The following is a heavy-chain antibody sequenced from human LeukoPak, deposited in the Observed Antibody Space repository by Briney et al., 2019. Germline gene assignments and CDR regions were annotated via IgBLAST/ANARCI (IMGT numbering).Heavy chain of an antibody. CDR1: GGSISSGGYY. J-gene: IGHJ3*02. CDR2: IYHSGST. D-gene: IGHD3-3*01. Sequence: SQTLSLTCTVSGGSISSGGYYWSWIRQPPGKGLEWIGYIYHSGSTYYNPSLKSRVTISVDRSKNQFSLKLSSVTAADTAVYYCARDSNDFWSGYLDAFDIWGQGTMVTVSS. CDR3: ARDSNDFWSGYLDAFDI. V-gene: IGHV4-30-2*01.